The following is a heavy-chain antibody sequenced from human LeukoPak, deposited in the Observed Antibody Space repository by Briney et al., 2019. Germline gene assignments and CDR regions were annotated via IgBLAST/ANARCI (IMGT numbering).Heavy chain of an antibody. CDR2: INPNSGGT. D-gene: IGHD7-27*01. CDR1: GYTFTAYY. Sequence: ASVKVSCKSSGYTFTAYYIRWLRQAPGQGLEWMGWINPNSGGTKDGQTFQGRVTMTRDTSISAVYMELTLLRSDDTAVYYCARGPATGDFDYWGQGTLVTVSS. CDR3: ARGPATGDFDY. V-gene: IGHV1-2*02. J-gene: IGHJ4*02.